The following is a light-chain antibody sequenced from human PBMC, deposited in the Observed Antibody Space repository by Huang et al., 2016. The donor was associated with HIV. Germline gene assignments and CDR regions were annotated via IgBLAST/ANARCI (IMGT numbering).Light chain of an antibody. CDR2: WAA. Sequence: DIVMTQSPDSLAVSLGEWATITCKASQSLLYGFQIKNYLAWYQHKPGQAPKLLIYWAATRESGVPDRFSGRGSGTDFTLTISSLQAEDVAFYYCQQYYSTPYTFGQGTKLEI. CDR1: QSLLYGFQIKNY. CDR3: QQYYSTPYT. V-gene: IGKV4-1*01. J-gene: IGKJ2*01.